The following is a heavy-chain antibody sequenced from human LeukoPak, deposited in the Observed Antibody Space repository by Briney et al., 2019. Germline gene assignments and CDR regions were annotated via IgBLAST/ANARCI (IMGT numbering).Heavy chain of an antibody. CDR1: GYIFTSYW. Sequence: GESLKISCKASGYIFTSYWIAWVRQMPGKGLEYMGILYPGDSDIRYSPSFEGQVTISVDKSVSTAYLQWSSLKASDTATYFCARCQTGEPVEYWGQGTLVTVSS. J-gene: IGHJ4*02. CDR3: ARCQTGEPVEY. CDR2: LYPGDSDI. V-gene: IGHV5-51*01. D-gene: IGHD3-16*01.